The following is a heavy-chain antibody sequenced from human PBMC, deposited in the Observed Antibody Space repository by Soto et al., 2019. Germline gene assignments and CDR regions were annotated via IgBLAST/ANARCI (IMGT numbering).Heavy chain of an antibody. D-gene: IGHD6-13*01. Sequence: GESLKISCKTSGYDFTNYWIGWVRQMPGKGLEWMGIIYPGDSDTRYSPSFQGQITISADKAISTAYLQWSSLKGSDTAMYYCARLFNPGSAAGLGYGGQGILVTVSS. CDR1: GYDFTNYW. J-gene: IGHJ4*02. V-gene: IGHV5-51*01. CDR3: ARLFNPGSAAGLGY. CDR2: IYPGDSDT.